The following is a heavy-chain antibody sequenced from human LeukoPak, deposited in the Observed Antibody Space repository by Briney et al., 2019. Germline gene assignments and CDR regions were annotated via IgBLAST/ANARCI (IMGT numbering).Heavy chain of an antibody. D-gene: IGHD6-13*01. CDR2: IRADNGNT. V-gene: IGHV1-18*01. Sequence: ASVKVSCKASGYTXTNYGITGVRQAPGQGLEWMGWIRADNGNTNYAQKLQGRITVTTDTSTSTVYMELRSLRSDDTAVYYCARDGFTSNWFLDYWGQGTLVTVSS. J-gene: IGHJ4*02. CDR3: ARDGFTSNWFLDY. CDR1: GYTXTNYG.